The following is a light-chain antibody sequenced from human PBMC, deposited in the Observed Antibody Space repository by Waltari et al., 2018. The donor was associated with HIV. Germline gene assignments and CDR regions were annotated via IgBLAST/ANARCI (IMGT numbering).Light chain of an antibody. Sequence: QSVLTQPPSVSGAPGQRVTISCTGSSSNIGAGSDVHWYQHLPGTAPKLLIDGNSNRPSGVPDRFSGSKSGTSASLVITGLQAEDEADYYCQSYDSSLSGGDVVFGGGTKLTVL. CDR3: QSYDSSLSGGDVV. J-gene: IGLJ2*01. V-gene: IGLV1-40*01. CDR2: GNS. CDR1: SSNIGAGSD.